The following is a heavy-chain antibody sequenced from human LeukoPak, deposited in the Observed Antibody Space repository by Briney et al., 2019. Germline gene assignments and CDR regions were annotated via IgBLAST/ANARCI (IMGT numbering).Heavy chain of an antibody. CDR2: IYHSGST. CDR1: GGSISSGGYS. J-gene: IGHJ6*02. V-gene: IGHV4-30-2*01. Sequence: SETLSLTCAVSGGSISSGGYSWSWIRQPPGKGLEWIGYIYHSGSTYYNPSLKSRVTISVDRSKNQFSLKLSSVTAADTAVYYCARVSYFYYYYGMDVWGQGTTVTVSS. D-gene: IGHD3-9*01. CDR3: ARVSYFYYYYGMDV.